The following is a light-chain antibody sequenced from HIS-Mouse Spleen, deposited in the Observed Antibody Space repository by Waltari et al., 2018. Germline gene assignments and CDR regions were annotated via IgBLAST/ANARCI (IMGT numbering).Light chain of an antibody. J-gene: IGKJ2*01. CDR3: QQYNNWPPLNT. V-gene: IGKV3-15*01. CDR1: QSVSSN. CDR2: GAS. Sequence: EIVMTQSPATLSVSPGDRATLSCRASQSVSSNLAWYQQKPGQAPRPLIYGASTRATGIPARFSGSGSGTEFTLTISSMQSEDFAVYYCQQYNNWPPLNTFGQGTKLEIK.